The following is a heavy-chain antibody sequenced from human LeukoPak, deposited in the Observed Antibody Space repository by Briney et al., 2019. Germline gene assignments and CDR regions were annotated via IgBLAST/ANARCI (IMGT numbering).Heavy chain of an antibody. D-gene: IGHD6-19*01. Sequence: GGSLRLSCAASGFTFSRYSMNWVRQAPGKGLEWVSFMSVSSGLIYYADSVKGRFTVSRDNAKNSLYLQMNSLRAEDTAVYYCARDHFEGAVAAWGQGTLVTVSS. V-gene: IGHV3-21*01. CDR2: MSVSSGLI. CDR1: GFTFSRYS. J-gene: IGHJ4*02. CDR3: ARDHFEGAVAA.